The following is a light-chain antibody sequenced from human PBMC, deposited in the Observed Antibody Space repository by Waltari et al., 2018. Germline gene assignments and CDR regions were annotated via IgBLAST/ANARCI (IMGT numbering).Light chain of an antibody. J-gene: IGKJ2*01. CDR1: QRISSY. CDR3: QQSYSTPPT. CDR2: AAS. V-gene: IGKV1-39*01. Sequence: DIQMTQSPSSLSASVGDRVTITCRASQRISSYLNWYQQKPGKAPKLLIYAASSLQSGVPSRFSGSGSGTDFTLTISSLQPEDCATYYCQQSYSTPPTFGQGTKLEIK.